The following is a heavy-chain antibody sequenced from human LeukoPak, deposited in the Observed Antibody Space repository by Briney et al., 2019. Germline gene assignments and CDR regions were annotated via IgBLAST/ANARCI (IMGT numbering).Heavy chain of an antibody. CDR3: ARTAPTTVTTKGLWEVQDY. D-gene: IGHD4-11*01. CDR1: GGSFSGYY. V-gene: IGHV4-34*01. J-gene: IGHJ4*02. CDR2: INHSGST. Sequence: SETLSLTCAVYGGSFSGYYWSWIRPPPGKGLEWIGEINHSGSTNYNPSLKSRVTISVDTSKNQFSLKLSSVTAADTAVYYCARTAPTTVTTKGLWEVQDYWGQGTLVTVSS.